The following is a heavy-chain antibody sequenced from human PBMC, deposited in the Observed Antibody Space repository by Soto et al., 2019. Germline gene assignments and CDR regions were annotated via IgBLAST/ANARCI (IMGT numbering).Heavy chain of an antibody. Sequence: SETLSLTCTVSGGSISSYYWSWIRQPPGKGLEWIGYIYYSGSTNYNPSLKSRVTISVDTSKNQFSLKLSSVIAADTAVYYCARARRGYHYYYGMDVWGQGTTVTVSS. D-gene: IGHD3-10*01. CDR3: ARARRGYHYYYGMDV. CDR2: IYYSGST. J-gene: IGHJ6*02. CDR1: GGSISSYY. V-gene: IGHV4-59*01.